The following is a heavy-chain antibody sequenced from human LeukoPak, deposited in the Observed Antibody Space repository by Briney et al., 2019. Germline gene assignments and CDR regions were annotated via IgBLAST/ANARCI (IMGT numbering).Heavy chain of an antibody. J-gene: IGHJ4*02. V-gene: IGHV1-2*02. D-gene: IGHD3-22*01. CDR3: ARLVMYYYDSSGPT. CDR2: INPNSGGT. CDR1: GYTFTGYY. Sequence: ASVKVSCKASGYTFTGYYMHWGRQAPGQGLEWMGWINPNSGGTNYAQKFQGRVTMTRDMSISTAYMELSRLRSDDTAVYYCARLVMYYYDSSGPTWGQGTLVTVSS.